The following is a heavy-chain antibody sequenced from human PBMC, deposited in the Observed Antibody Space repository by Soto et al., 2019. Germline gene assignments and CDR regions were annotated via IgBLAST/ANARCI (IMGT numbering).Heavy chain of an antibody. Sequence: SETLSLTCTVSGGSISSYYWSWIRQPPGKGLEWIGYIYYSGSTNYNPSLKSRVTISVDTSKNQFSLKLSSVTAADTAVYYCARVWGSSWYFNWFDPWGQGTLVTVSS. CDR3: ARVWGSSWYFNWFDP. CDR1: GGSISSYY. V-gene: IGHV4-59*01. D-gene: IGHD6-13*01. CDR2: IYYSGST. J-gene: IGHJ5*02.